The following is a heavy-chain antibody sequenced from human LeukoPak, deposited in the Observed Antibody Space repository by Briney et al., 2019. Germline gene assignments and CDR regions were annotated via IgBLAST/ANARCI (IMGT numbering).Heavy chain of an antibody. J-gene: IGHJ3*02. V-gene: IGHV4-4*02. CDR3: ARFYDSSGYYSGNAFNI. CDR1: GGSISRSNW. D-gene: IGHD3-22*01. CDR2: IYHSGST. Sequence: SETLSLTWAVSGGSISRSNWWSWVRQPPGKGLEWIGEIYHSGSTNYNPSLKSRVTISVDKSKNQFSLKLSSVTAADTAVYYCARFYDSSGYYSGNAFNIWGQGTMVTVSS.